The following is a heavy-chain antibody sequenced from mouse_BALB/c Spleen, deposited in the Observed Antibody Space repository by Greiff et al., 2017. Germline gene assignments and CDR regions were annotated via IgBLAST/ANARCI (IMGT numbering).Heavy chain of an antibody. Sequence: VQLQQSGPELMKPGASVKISCKASGYSFTSYYMHWVKQSHGKSLEWIGYIDPFNGGTSYNQKFKGKATLTVDKSSSTSYMHLSILTSEDSAVYYCTTLYYFDDWGQGTTLTVSS. J-gene: IGHJ2*01. CDR3: TTLYYFDD. CDR2: IDPFNGGT. V-gene: IGHV1S135*01. CDR1: GYSFTSYY.